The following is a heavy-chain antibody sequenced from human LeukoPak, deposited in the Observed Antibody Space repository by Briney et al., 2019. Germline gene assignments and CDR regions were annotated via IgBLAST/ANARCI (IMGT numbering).Heavy chain of an antibody. J-gene: IGHJ3*02. Sequence: GESLKISCKGSGYSFTSYWIGWVRQMPGKGLEWMGIIYPGDSDTRYSPSFQGQVTISADKSISTAYLQWSSLKASDTAMYYCAREDVSGSYYSGSSASDIWGQGTMVTVSP. CDR3: AREDVSGSYYSGSSASDI. CDR2: IYPGDSDT. CDR1: GYSFTSYW. D-gene: IGHD1-26*01. V-gene: IGHV5-51*01.